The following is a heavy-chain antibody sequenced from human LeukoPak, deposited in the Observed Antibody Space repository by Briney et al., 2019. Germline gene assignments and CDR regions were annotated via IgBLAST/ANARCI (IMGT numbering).Heavy chain of an antibody. CDR1: GYTFIDYY. Sequence: ASVKVSCKASGYTFIDYYMHWVRQAPGQGLEWMGWIDPKSGGTSYAQKFQDRVAMIRDTSISTAYMELTRLRSDDTAVYYCARAYSSGWYGSTEYWGHETLVTVSS. V-gene: IGHV1-2*02. CDR2: IDPKSGGT. CDR3: ARAYSSGWYGSTEY. J-gene: IGHJ4*01. D-gene: IGHD6-19*01.